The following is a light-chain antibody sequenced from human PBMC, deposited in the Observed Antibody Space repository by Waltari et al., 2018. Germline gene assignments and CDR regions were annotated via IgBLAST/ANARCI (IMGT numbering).Light chain of an antibody. CDR3: HVSFHFPLT. Sequence: DIQMTQSPSSLAASVGDRVTITCQASQDITIYLNWYQQKPGKAPKLLIYDTSKLETGVPSGFSGSGSGTHFTFTISSLQPEDIATYYCHVSFHFPLTFGGGTKLEIK. J-gene: IGKJ4*01. CDR2: DTS. CDR1: QDITIY. V-gene: IGKV1-33*01.